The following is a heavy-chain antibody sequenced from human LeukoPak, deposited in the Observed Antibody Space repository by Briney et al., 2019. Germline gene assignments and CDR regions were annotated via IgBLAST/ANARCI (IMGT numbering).Heavy chain of an antibody. CDR2: IKPDDSEI. CDR1: GFTFTNNW. Sequence: PGGSLRLSCAASGFTFTNNWMTWVRQAAGKGLEWVANIKPDDSEIYYVASVKGRFTISRDNAKNSVYLQMNSLRAEDTAVYYCARGRAIDIWGRGTMVTVSS. CDR3: ARGRAIDI. V-gene: IGHV3-7*04. J-gene: IGHJ3*02.